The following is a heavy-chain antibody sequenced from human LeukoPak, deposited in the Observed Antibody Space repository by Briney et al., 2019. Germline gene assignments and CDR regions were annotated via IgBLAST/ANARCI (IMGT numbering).Heavy chain of an antibody. CDR3: ARDARELPFDY. CDR1: GGTFSSYA. V-gene: IGHV1-69*04. CDR2: IIPIFGMA. D-gene: IGHD1-26*01. J-gene: IGHJ4*02. Sequence: ASVKVSCKASGGTFSSYAISWVRQAPGQGLEWMGRIIPIFGMANYAQKFQGRVTITADKSTSTAYMELSSLRSEDTAVYYCARDARELPFDYWGQGTLVTVSS.